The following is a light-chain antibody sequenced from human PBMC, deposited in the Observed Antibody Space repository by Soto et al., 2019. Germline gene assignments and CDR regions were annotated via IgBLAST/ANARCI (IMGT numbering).Light chain of an antibody. Sequence: DIQMTKSTSSLAAAVGDRVTITCRASQSISSWLAWYQQKPGKAPKLLMYKASTLESGVPSRFSGSGSGTEFTLTCGSLKPEDFATYVCKQSNTDSQTCGRGTSVDIK. V-gene: IGKV1-5*03. CDR1: QSISSW. CDR3: KQSNTDSQT. J-gene: IGKJ1*01. CDR2: KAS.